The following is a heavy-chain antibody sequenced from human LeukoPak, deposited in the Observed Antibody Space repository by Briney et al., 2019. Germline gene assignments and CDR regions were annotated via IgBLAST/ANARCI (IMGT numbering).Heavy chain of an antibody. V-gene: IGHV3-23*01. CDR1: GFTFTSYT. Sequence: PGGSLRLSCAASGFTFTSYTMSWVRQAPGKGLAWVSAISGSGGTTYYADSVKGRFTISRDNSKNTLYLQMNSLRAEDTAVYYCAKREYSVGSYGLDVWGQGTTVTVSS. CDR2: ISGSGGTT. D-gene: IGHD6-6*01. J-gene: IGHJ6*02. CDR3: AKREYSVGSYGLDV.